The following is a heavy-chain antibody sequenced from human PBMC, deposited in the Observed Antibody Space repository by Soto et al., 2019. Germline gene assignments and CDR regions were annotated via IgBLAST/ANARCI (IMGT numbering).Heavy chain of an antibody. Sequence: VQLVQSGAEVKKPGASVKVSCKASGYTFTSYWIGWVRQMPGKGLEWMGIIYPGDSDTRYSPSFQGQVTISADKSISTAYLQWSSLKASDTAMYYCARMTSGAPGYFDYWGQGTLVTVSS. V-gene: IGHV5-51*01. CDR2: IYPGDSDT. J-gene: IGHJ4*02. D-gene: IGHD1-26*01. CDR3: ARMTSGAPGYFDY. CDR1: GYTFTSYW.